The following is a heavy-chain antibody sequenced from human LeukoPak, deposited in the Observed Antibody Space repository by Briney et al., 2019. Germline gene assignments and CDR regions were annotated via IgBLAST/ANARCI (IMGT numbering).Heavy chain of an antibody. CDR3: AKSNSYGLIDI. J-gene: IGHJ3*02. D-gene: IGHD3-16*02. Sequence: PSPRLSLTCTVASASISTSRYYSARLREPPWNALEWIGEIVYSGSTYYRPSLKTPSTISPDTSRNLFSLTLNAMTAAYTAVYYCAKSNSYGLIDIWGQGTMVTVSS. CDR1: SASISTSRYY. CDR2: IVYSGST. V-gene: IGHV4-39*07.